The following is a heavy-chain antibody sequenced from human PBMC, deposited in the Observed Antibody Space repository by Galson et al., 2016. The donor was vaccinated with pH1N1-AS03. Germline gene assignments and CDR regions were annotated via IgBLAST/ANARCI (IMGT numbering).Heavy chain of an antibody. V-gene: IGHV1-69*06. J-gene: IGHJ4*02. Sequence: SCKASGGTLNNYAVNWVRQAPGQGLEWMGGISPIFGSANHAQKFQGRVTIPADIFTNTAYMELSGLSSEDTAVYYCARGLTYHFGSGSVFWGQGTLVTVSS. CDR3: ARGLTYHFGSGSVF. D-gene: IGHD3-10*01. CDR2: ISPIFGSA. CDR1: GGTLNNYA.